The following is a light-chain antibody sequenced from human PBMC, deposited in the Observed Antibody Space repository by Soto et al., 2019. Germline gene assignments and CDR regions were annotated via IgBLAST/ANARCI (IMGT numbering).Light chain of an antibody. CDR2: EVS. CDR1: SSDVGGYNY. J-gene: IGLJ1*01. Sequence: SALTQPASVSGSPGQSITISCTGTSSDVGGYNYVSWYQQHPGKAPKLMIYEVSNRASGVSNRFSGSKSGNTASLSISGFQAEDEADYYCSPYTSSSTPYVFGTGTKVTVL. V-gene: IGLV2-14*01. CDR3: SPYTSSSTPYV.